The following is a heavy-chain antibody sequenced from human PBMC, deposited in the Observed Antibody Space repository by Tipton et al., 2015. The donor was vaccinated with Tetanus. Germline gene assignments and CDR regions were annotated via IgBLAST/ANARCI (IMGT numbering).Heavy chain of an antibody. V-gene: IGHV3-53*01. J-gene: IGHJ6*02. Sequence: SLRLSCADSEFNVSYKYISWVRQAPGKGLEWVSLIYSTGRTHYADSVKGRFTISRDNAQKSLYLHMKSLSDDDTAVYYCARAYNVVTATNYYYGLDLWGPGTPVTVSS. CDR3: ARAYNVVTATNYYYGLDL. D-gene: IGHD2-21*02. CDR1: EFNVSYKY. CDR2: IYSTGRT.